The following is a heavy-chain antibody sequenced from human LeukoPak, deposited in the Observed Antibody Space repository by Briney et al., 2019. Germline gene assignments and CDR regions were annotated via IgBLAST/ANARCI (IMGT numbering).Heavy chain of an antibody. D-gene: IGHD4-23*01. CDR3: ARAVVLSPYYFDY. Sequence: GASVKVSCKASGGTFSSYAISWVRQAPGKGLEWMGRIIPILGIANYAQKFQGRVTITADKSTSTAYMELSSLRSEDTAVYYCARAVVLSPYYFDYWGQGTLVTVSS. J-gene: IGHJ4*02. V-gene: IGHV1-69*04. CDR2: IIPILGIA. CDR1: GGTFSSYA.